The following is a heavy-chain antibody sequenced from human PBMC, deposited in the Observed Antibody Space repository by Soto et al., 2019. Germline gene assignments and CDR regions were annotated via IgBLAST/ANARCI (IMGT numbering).Heavy chain of an antibody. D-gene: IGHD6-19*01. V-gene: IGHV3-48*02. J-gene: IGHJ4*02. CDR2: SSPRGDTI. CDR1: GFSLSNYP. Sequence: SXRLSCVSSGFSLSNYPMNWVRQTPVKGLEWISYSSPRGDTIYYADSVEGRFTISRDNARNSLSLHMSSLRDEDSALYYCAKGPHTNVGWPYYFESWGQGVPVTSPQ. CDR3: AKGPHTNVGWPYYFES.